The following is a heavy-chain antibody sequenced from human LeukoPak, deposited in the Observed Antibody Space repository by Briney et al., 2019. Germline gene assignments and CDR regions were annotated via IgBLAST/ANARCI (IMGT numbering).Heavy chain of an antibody. V-gene: IGHV3-33*01. CDR3: ARASHYYDSSPSDY. CDR2: IWYDGSNK. D-gene: IGHD3-22*01. J-gene: IGHJ4*02. CDR1: GFTFRSYD. Sequence: GGSLRLSCAASGFTFRSYDIHGVRQAPGKGLEWGAVIWYDGSNKYYADSVKGRFTLSRDNSKNTLYLQMNSLRVEDTAVYFCARASHYYDSSPSDYWGQGTLVTVSS.